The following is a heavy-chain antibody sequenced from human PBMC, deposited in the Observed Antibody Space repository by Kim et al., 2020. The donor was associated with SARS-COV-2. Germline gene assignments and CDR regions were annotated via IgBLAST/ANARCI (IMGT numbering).Heavy chain of an antibody. CDR3: AKVIGPTGIRLDAFDI. CDR1: GFTFSSYA. D-gene: IGHD3-10*01. Sequence: GGSLRLSCAASGFTFSSYAMHWVRQAPGKGLEWVSVIWYDGSNKYYADSVKGRFTISRDNSKNTLYLQMNSLRAEDTAVYYCAKVIGPTGIRLDAFDIWGQWTMVTFSS. CDR2: IWYDGSNK. J-gene: IGHJ3*02. V-gene: IGHV3-33*06.